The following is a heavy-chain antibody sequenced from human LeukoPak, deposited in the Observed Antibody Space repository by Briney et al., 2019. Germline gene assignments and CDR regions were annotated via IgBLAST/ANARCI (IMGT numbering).Heavy chain of an antibody. CDR2: ISSSSSTI. D-gene: IGHD5/OR15-5a*01. Sequence: GGSLRLSCAASGFTFSSYSVNWVRQAPGKGLEWVSYISSSSSTIYYADSVKGRFTISRDNAKDSLYLQMDSLRAEDTAVYYCARGRVWQNFDYWGQGALVTVSS. V-gene: IGHV3-48*01. J-gene: IGHJ4*02. CDR1: GFTFSSYS. CDR3: ARGRVWQNFDY.